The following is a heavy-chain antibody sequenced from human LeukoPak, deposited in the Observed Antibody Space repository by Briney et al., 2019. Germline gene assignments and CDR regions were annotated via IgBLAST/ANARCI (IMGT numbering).Heavy chain of an antibody. CDR3: ARGGPAYYDILTGYYPYGMDV. CDR1: GFTFSSYG. CDR2: ISSSGSTI. V-gene: IGHV3-48*03. J-gene: IGHJ6*04. Sequence: GGSLRLSCAASGFTFSSYGMNWVRQAPGKGLEWVSYISSSGSTIYYADSVKGRFTISRDNAKNSLYLQMNSLRAEDTAVYYCARGGPAYYDILTGYYPYGMDVWGKGTTVTVSS. D-gene: IGHD3-9*01.